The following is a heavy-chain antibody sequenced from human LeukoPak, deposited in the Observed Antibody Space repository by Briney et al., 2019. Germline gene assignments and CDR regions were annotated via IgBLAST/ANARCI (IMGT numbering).Heavy chain of an antibody. Sequence: PSETLSLTCTVSGGSISSYYWSWIRQPPGNGLEWIGYIYYSGSTNYNPSLKSRVTISVDTSKNQFSLKLSSVTAADTAVYYCASYGDPLAVANNWFDPWGQGTLVTVSS. D-gene: IGHD6-13*01. V-gene: IGHV4-59*01. CDR2: IYYSGST. J-gene: IGHJ5*02. CDR1: GGSISSYY. CDR3: ASYGDPLAVANNWFDP.